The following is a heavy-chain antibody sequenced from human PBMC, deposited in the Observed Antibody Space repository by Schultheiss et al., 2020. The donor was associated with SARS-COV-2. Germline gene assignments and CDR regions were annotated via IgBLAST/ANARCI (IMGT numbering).Heavy chain of an antibody. CDR1: GFTFNDYS. Sequence: GGSLRLSCAASGFTFNDYSMHWVRQTPQKGLEWVSGISGSGGSTYYADSVKGRFTISRDNSKNTLYLQMNSLRAEDTALYYCAKDRVAVAGLRDAFDIWGQGTMVTVSS. V-gene: IGHV3-23*01. D-gene: IGHD6-19*01. CDR2: ISGSGGST. CDR3: AKDRVAVAGLRDAFDI. J-gene: IGHJ3*02.